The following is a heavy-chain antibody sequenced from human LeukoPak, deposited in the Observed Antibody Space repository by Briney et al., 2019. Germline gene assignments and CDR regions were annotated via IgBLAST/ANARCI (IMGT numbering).Heavy chain of an antibody. CDR3: ARFQGAAAGNVGYFDY. V-gene: IGHV4-34*01. D-gene: IGHD6-13*01. J-gene: IGHJ4*02. CDR2: INHSGST. CDR1: GGSFSGYY. Sequence: SETLSLTCAVYGGSFSGYYWSWIRQPPGQGLEWIGEINHSGSTNYNPSLKSRVTISVDTSKNQFSLKLSSVTAADTAVYYCARFQGAAAGNVGYFDYWGQGTLVTVSS.